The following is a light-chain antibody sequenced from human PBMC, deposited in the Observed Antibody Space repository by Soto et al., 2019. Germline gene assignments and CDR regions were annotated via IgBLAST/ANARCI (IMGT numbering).Light chain of an antibody. V-gene: IGKV3-20*01. Sequence: EVVLTQSPGTLSLSPGDRATVSCRASQTVHSSFFAWYQQKGGQAPRLLIYGTSNRAAGIPDRFSGQGAGTDFTQTLDGLEPKDFEMYFCQQHGGSPPYTFGRGTRVEI. J-gene: IGKJ2*01. CDR2: GTS. CDR3: QQHGGSPPYT. CDR1: QTVHSSF.